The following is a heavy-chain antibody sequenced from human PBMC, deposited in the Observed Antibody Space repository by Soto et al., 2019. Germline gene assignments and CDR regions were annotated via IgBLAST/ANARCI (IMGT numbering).Heavy chain of an antibody. J-gene: IGHJ4*02. CDR3: TKVNHPLERAAYFDY. D-gene: IGHD2-15*01. Sequence: EVQLLESGGGLVQPGGSLRLSCAASGFTFSSYAMSWVRQAPGKGLEWVSAISGSGGSTYYANSVKGRFTISRDNSKNTLYLQRNSLRAEDTAVYYCTKVNHPLERAAYFDYWGQGTLVTVSS. V-gene: IGHV3-23*01. CDR1: GFTFSSYA. CDR2: ISGSGGST.